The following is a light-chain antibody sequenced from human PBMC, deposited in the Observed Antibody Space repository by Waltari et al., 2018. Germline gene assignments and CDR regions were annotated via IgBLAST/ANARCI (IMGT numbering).Light chain of an antibody. CDR1: HSVSSN. CDR3: QQYHNWPLT. CDR2: GAS. Sequence: EIVMTQSPATLSVSPGEGVTLACRASHSVSSNLAWYQHKPGQAPRLLIYGASTRATGIPVKFSGSGSGTEFTLTISSLQSEDFALYYCQQYHNWPLTFGGGTKVEI. J-gene: IGKJ4*01. V-gene: IGKV3-15*01.